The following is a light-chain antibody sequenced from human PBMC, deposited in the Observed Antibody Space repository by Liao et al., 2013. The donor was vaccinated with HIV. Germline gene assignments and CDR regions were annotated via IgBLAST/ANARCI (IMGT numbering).Light chain of an antibody. CDR2: QDN. J-gene: IGLJ1*01. CDR3: QTWDSTSYV. CDR1: NIGSKS. Sequence: SYVLTQPPSVSVAPGKTARITCGGDNIGSKSVHWYQQRPGQSPVLVIYQDNKRPSGIPERFSGSTSGNTATLTISGTQAIDEADYYCQTWDSTSYVFGTGTKVIVL. V-gene: IGLV3-21*01.